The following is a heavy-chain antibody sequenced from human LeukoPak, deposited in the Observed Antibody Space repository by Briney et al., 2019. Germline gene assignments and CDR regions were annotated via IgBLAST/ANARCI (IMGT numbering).Heavy chain of an antibody. CDR3: ARGYCSGGSCYSYYYYNYMDV. J-gene: IGHJ6*03. Sequence: SETLSLTCTVSGGSISSSSYYWGWIRQPPGRGLEWIGSIHYSGSTNYNPSHKSRVTISVDTSKNQFSLKLSSVTAADTAVYYCARGYCSGGSCYSYYYYNYMDVWGKGTTVTVSS. CDR1: GGSISSSSYY. V-gene: IGHV4-39*07. D-gene: IGHD2-15*01. CDR2: IHYSGST.